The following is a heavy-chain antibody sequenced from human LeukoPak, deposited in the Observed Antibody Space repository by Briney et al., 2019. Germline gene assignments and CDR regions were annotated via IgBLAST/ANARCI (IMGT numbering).Heavy chain of an antibody. CDR2: INHSGST. CDR1: GGSFSGYY. J-gene: IGHJ6*03. V-gene: IGHV4-34*01. D-gene: IGHD3-3*01. Sequence: SETLSLTCAVYGGSFSGYYWSWIRQPPGKGLEWIGEINHSGSTNYNPSLKSRVTISVDTSKNQFSLKLSSVTAADTAVYYCARVLVYTIFGVVIPRDYMDVWGKGTTVTVSS. CDR3: ARVLVYTIFGVVIPRDYMDV.